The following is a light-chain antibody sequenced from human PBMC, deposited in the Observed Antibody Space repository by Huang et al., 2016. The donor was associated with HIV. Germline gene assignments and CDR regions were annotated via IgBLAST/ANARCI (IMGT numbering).Light chain of an antibody. J-gene: IGKJ4*01. Sequence: EIVLTQSPATLSLSPGERATLSCGASQSLSSSYLAWYQQKPCLAPRLHILDASNRATGVPDSFSCSGSGTDFTLTISILEPEEFAVYYCQQYGSSPLPFGGGTKVEIK. CDR3: QQYGSSPLP. CDR1: QSLSSSY. V-gene: IGKV3D-20*01. CDR2: DAS.